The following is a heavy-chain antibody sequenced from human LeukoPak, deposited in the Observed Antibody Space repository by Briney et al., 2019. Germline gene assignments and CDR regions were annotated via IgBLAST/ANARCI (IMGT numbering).Heavy chain of an antibody. J-gene: IGHJ4*02. CDR3: AGYYDFWSGYYDDY. Sequence: PSETLSLTCAVYGGSFSGYYWSWIRQPPGKGLEWIGEINHSGSTNYNPSLKSRVTISVDTSKNQFSLKLSSVTAADTAVYYCAGYYDFWSGYYDDYWGQGTLVTVSS. V-gene: IGHV4-34*01. CDR1: GGSFSGYY. CDR2: INHSGST. D-gene: IGHD3-3*01.